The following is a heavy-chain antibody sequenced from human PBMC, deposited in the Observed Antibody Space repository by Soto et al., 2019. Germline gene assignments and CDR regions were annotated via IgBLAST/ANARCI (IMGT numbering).Heavy chain of an antibody. Sequence: SETLSLTCTVSGGSISSGDYYWSWIHQPPGKGLEWIGYIYYSGSTYYNPSLKSRVTISVDTSKNQFSLKLSSVTAADTAVYYCASLALLNSTSYNWFDPWGQGTLVTVSS. J-gene: IGHJ5*02. CDR1: GGSISSGDYY. V-gene: IGHV4-30-4*01. D-gene: IGHD1-1*01. CDR2: IYYSGST. CDR3: ASLALLNSTSYNWFDP.